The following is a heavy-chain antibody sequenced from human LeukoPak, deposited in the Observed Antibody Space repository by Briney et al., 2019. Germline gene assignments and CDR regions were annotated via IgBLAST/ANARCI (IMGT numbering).Heavy chain of an antibody. CDR2: IKQDGSEK. D-gene: IGHD5-18*01. V-gene: IGHV3-7*01. J-gene: IGHJ3*01. CDR3: ARDQIRYSNSPEALDL. Sequence: GGSLRLSCAASGFTFSSYWMSWVRQAPGKGLEWVANIKQDGSEKYYVDSVKGRFTISRDNAKNSLYLLMNSLRGEDTAVYFCARDQIRYSNSPEALDLWGQGTLVSVSS. CDR1: GFTFSSYW.